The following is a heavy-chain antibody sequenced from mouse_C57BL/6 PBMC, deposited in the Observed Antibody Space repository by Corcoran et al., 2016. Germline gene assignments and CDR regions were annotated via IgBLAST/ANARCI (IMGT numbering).Heavy chain of an antibody. V-gene: IGHV1-26*01. J-gene: IGHJ1*03. D-gene: IGHD1-1*01. CDR3: ARSIYYYGSGYFDV. Sequence: EVQLQQPGPELVKPGASVKISCKASGYTFTDYYMNWVKQSHGKSLEWIGDINPNNGGTSYNQKFKGKATLTVDKSSSTAYMELRSLTSEDSAVYFCARSIYYYGSGYFDVWGTGTTVTVSS. CDR2: INPNNGGT. CDR1: GYTFTDYY.